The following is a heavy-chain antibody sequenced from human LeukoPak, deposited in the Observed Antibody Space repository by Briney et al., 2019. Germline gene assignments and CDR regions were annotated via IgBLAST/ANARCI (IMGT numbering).Heavy chain of an antibody. D-gene: IGHD5-18*01. CDR3: AREGIQLWFGGVGDWFDP. CDR1: GFTFSSYA. CDR2: ISYDGSNK. Sequence: PGGSLRLSCAASGFTFSSYAMHWVRQAPGKGLEWVAIISYDGSNKYYADSVKGRFTISRDNSKNTLYLQMNSLRAEDTAVYYYAREGIQLWFGGVGDWFDPWGQGTLVTVSS. V-gene: IGHV3-30-3*01. J-gene: IGHJ5*02.